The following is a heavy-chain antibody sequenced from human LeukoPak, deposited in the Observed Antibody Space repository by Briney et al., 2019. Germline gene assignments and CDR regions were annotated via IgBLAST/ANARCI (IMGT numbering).Heavy chain of an antibody. V-gene: IGHV1-18*01. CDR3: ARDVPGSIGTTARFDP. Sequence: ASVKVSCKSSGYTSSNYGISWMRQAPGQGLEWMGWISTHNGNTNYAPKFQGRVTMTTDKSTSTTYMELRSLTSDDTAVYYCARDVPGSIGTTARFDPWGQGNLVTVSS. J-gene: IGHJ5*02. D-gene: IGHD1-1*01. CDR2: ISTHNGNT. CDR1: GYTSSNYG.